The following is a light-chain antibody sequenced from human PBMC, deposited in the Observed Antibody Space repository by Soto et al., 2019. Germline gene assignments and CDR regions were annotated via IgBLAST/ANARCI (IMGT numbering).Light chain of an antibody. V-gene: IGLV2-11*01. J-gene: IGLJ3*02. CDR2: DVN. CDR3: CSFAGSSTFWV. Sequence: QSVLTQPRSVSGSPGQSVTISCTGTSRDVGAYNYVSWYQQHPGKAPKLMISDVNKRPSGVPDRFSGSKSGNTASLTISGLQAEDEADYYCCSFAGSSTFWVFGGGTQLTVL. CDR1: SRDVGAYNY.